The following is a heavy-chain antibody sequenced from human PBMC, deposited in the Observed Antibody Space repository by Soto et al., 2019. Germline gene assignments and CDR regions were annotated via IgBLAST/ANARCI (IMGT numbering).Heavy chain of an antibody. CDR2: IIPIIGPA. J-gene: IGHJ5*02. V-gene: IGHV1-69*01. D-gene: IGHD3-22*01. CDR3: ARDLGTTIAGPPRRETYGGLDP. CDR1: GGTFTYYG. Sequence: QVQLVQSGAEVKRPGSSVKLSCKASGGTFTYYGISWVRQAPGQGLEWMGGIIPIIGPATYAQKFQGRLTITADQSKSTACMELSSLGSEDTALYYCARDLGTTIAGPPRRETYGGLDPWGQGTLVTVSS.